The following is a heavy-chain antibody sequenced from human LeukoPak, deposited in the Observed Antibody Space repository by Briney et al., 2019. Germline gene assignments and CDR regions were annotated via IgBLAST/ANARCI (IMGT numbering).Heavy chain of an antibody. CDR1: GGSISSSSYY. D-gene: IGHD3-22*01. Sequence: KPSETLSLTCTVSGGSISSSSYYWGWIRQPPGKGLEWIGSIYYSGSTYYNPSLKSRVTISVDTSKNQFSLKLSSVTAADTAVYYCAGAGPDMIVVVIREWDAFDIWGQGTMVTVSS. V-gene: IGHV4-39*01. CDR2: IYYSGST. CDR3: AGAGPDMIVVVIREWDAFDI. J-gene: IGHJ3*02.